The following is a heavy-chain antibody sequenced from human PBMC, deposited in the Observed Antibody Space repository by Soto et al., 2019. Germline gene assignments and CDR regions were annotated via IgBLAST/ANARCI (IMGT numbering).Heavy chain of an antibody. CDR3: AKDRGWSSADLDY. D-gene: IGHD6-19*01. CDR2: ISYDGSKK. Sequence: QVQLVESGGGVVQPGGSLRLSCAASGFTFSSFGMHWVRQVPGKGLEWVALISYDGSKKYYADSVKGRFTISRDKSNNTLYLQMNSLRVEDTAVYYCAKDRGWSSADLDYWGQGTLVTVSS. V-gene: IGHV3-30*18. J-gene: IGHJ4*02. CDR1: GFTFSSFG.